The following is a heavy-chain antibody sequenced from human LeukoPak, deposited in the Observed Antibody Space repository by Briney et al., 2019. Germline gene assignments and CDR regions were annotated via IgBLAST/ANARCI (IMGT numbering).Heavy chain of an antibody. J-gene: IGHJ4*02. CDR2: INHSGST. CDR1: GGSFSGYY. D-gene: IGHD3-22*01. V-gene: IGHV4-34*01. CDR3: ASSTAQEYYDSSGYYKYYFDY. Sequence: SETLSLTCAVYGGSFSGYYWSWIRQPPGKGLGWIGEINHSGSTNYNPSLKSRVTISVDTSKNQFSLKLSSVTAADTAVYYCASSTAQEYYDSSGYYKYYFDYWGQGTLVTVSS.